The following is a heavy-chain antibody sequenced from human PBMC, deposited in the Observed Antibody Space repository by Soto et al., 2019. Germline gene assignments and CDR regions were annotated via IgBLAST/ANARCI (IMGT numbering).Heavy chain of an antibody. Sequence: SETLSLTCAVYGGSFSGYYWSWIRQPPGKGLEWIGEINHSGSTNYNPSLKSRVTISVDTSKNQFSLKLSSVTAADTAVYYCARDDFWSGYYIPLGYWGQGTLVTVSS. CDR1: GGSFSGYY. V-gene: IGHV4-34*01. J-gene: IGHJ4*02. CDR3: ARDDFWSGYYIPLGY. D-gene: IGHD3-3*01. CDR2: INHSGST.